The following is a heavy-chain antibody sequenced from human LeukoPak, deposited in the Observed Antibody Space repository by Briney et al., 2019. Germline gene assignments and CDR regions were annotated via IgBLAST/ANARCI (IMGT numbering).Heavy chain of an antibody. Sequence: GRSLRLSCAASGFTFSSYGMHWVRQAPGKGLEWVAVISYDGSNKYYADSVKGRFTISRDNSKNTLYLQMNSLRAEDTAVYYCAKDSGRYDYSNRFDYWGQGTLVTVSS. CDR2: ISYDGSNK. CDR3: AKDSGRYDYSNRFDY. D-gene: IGHD4-11*01. V-gene: IGHV3-30*18. J-gene: IGHJ4*02. CDR1: GFTFSSYG.